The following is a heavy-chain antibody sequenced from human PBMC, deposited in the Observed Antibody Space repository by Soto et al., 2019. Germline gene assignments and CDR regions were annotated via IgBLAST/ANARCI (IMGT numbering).Heavy chain of an antibody. V-gene: IGHV1-18*04. Sequence: QVQLVQSGAEVKKPGASVKVSCKASGYSFTNYGISWVRQAPGQGPEWMGWISGHNGDTNHPQSLQGRVTMTTDTSRNTADMELRSLRSDDTAVYYCARHRFNYYDNTVYYYFDYWGQGTLVTVSS. CDR1: GYSFTNYG. CDR3: ARHRFNYYDNTVYYYFDY. CDR2: ISGHNGDT. J-gene: IGHJ4*02. D-gene: IGHD3-22*01.